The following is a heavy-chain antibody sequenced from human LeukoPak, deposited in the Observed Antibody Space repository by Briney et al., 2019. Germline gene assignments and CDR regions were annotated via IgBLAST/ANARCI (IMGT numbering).Heavy chain of an antibody. CDR3: ARVLGTGDTEGAFDI. J-gene: IGHJ3*02. D-gene: IGHD3-10*01. CDR1: GFTVSSNY. V-gene: IGHV3-66*01. CDR2: IYSGAGT. Sequence: TGGSLRLSCAASGFTVSSNYMSWVRQAPGKGLEWVSVIYSGAGTYYADSVKGRFTISRDNSKNTLYLQMNSLRAEDTAVYYCARVLGTGDTEGAFDIWGQGTMVTVSS.